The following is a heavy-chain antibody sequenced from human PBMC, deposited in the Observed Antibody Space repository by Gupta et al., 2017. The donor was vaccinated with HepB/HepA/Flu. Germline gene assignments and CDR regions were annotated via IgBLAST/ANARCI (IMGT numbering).Heavy chain of an antibody. CDR2: ISNDGTCL. V-gene: IGHV3-30*18. CDR3: AKASEKHWDV. Sequence: QVQLVESGGGVVQPGGSLRLTCAAAGFTFRNYGIHWVRQAPGKGLEWVAVISNDGTCLNYADSVRGRFTISRDDSKHTVYMPMNSLRAEDRAVYYCAKASEKHWDVWGKGTTVTVSS. J-gene: IGHJ6*04. CDR1: GFTFRNYG.